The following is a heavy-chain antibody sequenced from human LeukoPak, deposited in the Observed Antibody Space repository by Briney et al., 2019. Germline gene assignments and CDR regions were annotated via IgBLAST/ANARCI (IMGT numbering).Heavy chain of an antibody. CDR2: INWNSGTL. V-gene: IGHV3-9*01. D-gene: IGHD3-10*01. CDR3: ARGLGGDQGYFDL. J-gene: IGHJ2*01. Sequence: GGSLRLSCAASGFIFDDYAMHWVRQAPGKGLEWVSTINWNSGTLAYADSVKGRFTISRDNAKNSLYLQMNSLRTEDTALYYCARGLGGDQGYFDLWGRGTLATVSS. CDR1: GFIFDDYA.